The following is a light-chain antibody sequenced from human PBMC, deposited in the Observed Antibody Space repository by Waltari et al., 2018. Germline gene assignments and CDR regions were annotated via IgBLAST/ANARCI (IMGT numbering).Light chain of an antibody. CDR1: QIFSNY. CDR3: QQSYNAPYT. V-gene: IGKV1-39*01. Sequence: DIQMTQSPSYLPASWGARVTITCRSSQIFSNYLYWYQHKPGESHKLLVYVESNLQRGVPSRFSGSGSETDFTLTISSLQLEDFATYYCQQSYNAPYTFGQGTNVEIK. CDR2: VES. J-gene: IGKJ2*01.